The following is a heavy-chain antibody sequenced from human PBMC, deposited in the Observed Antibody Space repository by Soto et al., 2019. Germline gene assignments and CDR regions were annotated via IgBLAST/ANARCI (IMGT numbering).Heavy chain of an antibody. CDR1: GYTFTSYA. D-gene: IGHD3-22*01. J-gene: IGHJ6*02. CDR2: INPIGGST. V-gene: IGHV1-46*01. CDR3: SRGGSGSRRGYYYPYGMDV. Sequence: GASVKVSCKASGYTFTSYAMHWVLQAPGQRLEWMGWINPIGGSTSYAQKFQGRVSMTRDTSTSTVYMELSSLRSEDTGGYYCSRGGSGSRRGYYYPYGMDVWAQGTTVTVS.